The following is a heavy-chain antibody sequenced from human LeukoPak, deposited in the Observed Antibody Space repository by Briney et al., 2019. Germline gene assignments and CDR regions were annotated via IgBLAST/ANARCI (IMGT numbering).Heavy chain of an antibody. CDR3: ARGRITLMEHFDY. Sequence: QTGGSLRLSCTASGFTFSSCWMNWVRQAPGKGLEWVASINKEGGEEFYVDSVRGRFTASRDNAKNSVFLQMNSLTAEDTAVYYCARGRITLMEHFDYWGQGTLVTVSS. J-gene: IGHJ4*02. D-gene: IGHD3-22*01. V-gene: IGHV3-7*01. CDR1: GFTFSSCW. CDR2: INKEGGEE.